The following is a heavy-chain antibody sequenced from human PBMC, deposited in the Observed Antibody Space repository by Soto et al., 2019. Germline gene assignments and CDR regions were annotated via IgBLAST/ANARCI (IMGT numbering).Heavy chain of an antibody. CDR3: ARLNGYCISTNCHGYYGMDF. Sequence: PSETLSLTCSVSGGFVSSSSYSWGWIRQSPGKGLEWIGTIYSSENTYYNPSLLSRVTISVDTSKNEFSLRLSSVTAADTAVYYCARLNGYCISTNCHGYYGMDFWGQGTTVT. CDR1: GGFVSSSSYS. D-gene: IGHD2-2*03. J-gene: IGHJ6*02. CDR2: IYSSENT. V-gene: IGHV4-39*01.